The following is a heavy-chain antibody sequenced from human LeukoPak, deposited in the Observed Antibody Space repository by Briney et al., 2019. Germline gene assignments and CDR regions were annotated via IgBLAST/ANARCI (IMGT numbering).Heavy chain of an antibody. J-gene: IGHJ4*02. CDR3: AKDKYSYGYRNGLDY. CDR2: ISGSGGST. V-gene: IGHV3-23*01. D-gene: IGHD5-18*01. Sequence: PGGSLRLSCAASGFTFSSYGMSWVRQAPGKGLEWVSAISGSGGSTYYADSVKGRFTISRDNSKNTLYLQMNSLRAEDTAVYYCAKDKYSYGYRNGLDYWGQGTLVTVSS. CDR1: GFTFSSYG.